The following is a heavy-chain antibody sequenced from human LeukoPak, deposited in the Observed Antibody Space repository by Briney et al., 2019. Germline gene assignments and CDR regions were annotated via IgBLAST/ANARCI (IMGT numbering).Heavy chain of an antibody. CDR2: IYYSGST. V-gene: IGHV4-31*03. D-gene: IGHD3-10*01. CDR3: ARDRLGFDWYSDL. J-gene: IGHJ2*01. CDR1: GGSISSGGYY. Sequence: PSRTLSLTCTVSGGSISSGGYYWSWIRQHPGKGLEWIGYIYYSGSTYYNPSLKSRVTISVDTSKNQFSLKLSSVTAADTAVYYCARDRLGFDWYSDLWGRGTLVTVSS.